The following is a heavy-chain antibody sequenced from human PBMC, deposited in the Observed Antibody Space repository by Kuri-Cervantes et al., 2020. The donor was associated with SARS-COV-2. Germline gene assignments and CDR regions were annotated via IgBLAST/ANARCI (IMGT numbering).Heavy chain of an antibody. J-gene: IGHJ4*02. Sequence: ASVQVSCKASGYTFTGYYMHWVRQAAGQWLEWMGWINPNSGGTNYAQKFQGRATMTRDTSISTAYMGLSRLRSDDTAVYYCARDQGDNTVTTHWGQGTLVTVSS. V-gene: IGHV1-2*02. CDR2: INPNSGGT. CDR3: ARDQGDNTVTTH. D-gene: IGHD4-17*01. CDR1: GYTFTGYY.